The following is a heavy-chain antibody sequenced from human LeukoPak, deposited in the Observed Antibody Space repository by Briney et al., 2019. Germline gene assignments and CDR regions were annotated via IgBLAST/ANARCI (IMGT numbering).Heavy chain of an antibody. CDR1: GGSISSGNYY. V-gene: IGHV4-61*02. CDR2: IYTSGST. D-gene: IGHD3-9*01. CDR3: ARREGYSRYFDSYAFDP. J-gene: IGHJ5*02. Sequence: SQTLSLTCTVSGGSISSGNYYWSWIRQPAGKGLEWIGRIYTSGSTNYNPSLKSRVTISLDTSKNQFSLKLSSVTAADTAVYYCARREGYSRYFDSYAFDPWGQGTLVTVSS.